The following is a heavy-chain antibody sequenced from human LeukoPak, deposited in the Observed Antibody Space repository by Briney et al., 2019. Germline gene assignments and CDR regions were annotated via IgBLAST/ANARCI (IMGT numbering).Heavy chain of an antibody. CDR1: GFSFSTTW. J-gene: IGHJ4*02. D-gene: IGHD3-16*01. V-gene: IGHV3-7*03. CDR3: ARDPGWGAPDY. CDR2: INIDGSQR. Sequence: PGGSLRLSCAASGFSFSTTWMTWVRQTPGKGLELVANINIDGSQRYHADSVEGRFTISRDNVKNTLYLQMSSLRVEDTAVYYCARDPGWGAPDYWGQGALVIVSS.